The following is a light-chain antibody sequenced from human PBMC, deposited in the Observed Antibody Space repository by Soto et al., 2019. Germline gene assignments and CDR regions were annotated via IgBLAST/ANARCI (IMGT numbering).Light chain of an antibody. CDR3: QQYGSSPTWT. CDR2: GAS. Sequence: ESVLTQSPGTLSLSPGERATLSCRASQSVSSNYLAWYQQKPGQAPRLLIYGASTRATGIPDRFSGSGSGEDFTLTISRLEPEDSAVYYCQQYGSSPTWTFGQGTKVEIK. V-gene: IGKV3-20*01. J-gene: IGKJ1*01. CDR1: QSVSSNY.